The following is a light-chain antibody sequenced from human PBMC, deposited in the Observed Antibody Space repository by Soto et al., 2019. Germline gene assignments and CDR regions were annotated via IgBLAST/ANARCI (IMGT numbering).Light chain of an antibody. Sequence: EIVLTQSPGTLSLSPGERATLSCRASQSVSSSYLAWYQQKPGQAPRLLIYGASSRATGIPDRFSGSGSGTDFTLTISRLEPDDLAVYYCQQYGRSLYTFGQGTKLEIK. CDR2: GAS. CDR1: QSVSSSY. CDR3: QQYGRSLYT. J-gene: IGKJ2*01. V-gene: IGKV3-20*01.